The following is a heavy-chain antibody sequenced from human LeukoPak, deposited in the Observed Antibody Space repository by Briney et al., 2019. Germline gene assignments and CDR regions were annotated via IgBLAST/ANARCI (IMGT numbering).Heavy chain of an antibody. Sequence: GGSLRLSCAASGFTFSSYSMNWVRQAPGKGLEWVSYISSSSSTIYYADSVKGRFTIFRDNAKNSLYLQMNSLRAEDTAVYYCASQGCSGGSCPIDYWGQGTLVTVSS. CDR1: GFTFSSYS. CDR2: ISSSSSTI. J-gene: IGHJ4*02. CDR3: ASQGCSGGSCPIDY. V-gene: IGHV3-48*04. D-gene: IGHD2-15*01.